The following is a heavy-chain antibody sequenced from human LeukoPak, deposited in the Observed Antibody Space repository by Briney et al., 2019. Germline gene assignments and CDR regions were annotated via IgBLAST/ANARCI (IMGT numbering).Heavy chain of an antibody. D-gene: IGHD2-15*01. V-gene: IGHV3-15*07. CDR2: IRSKAAGGTT. CDR3: AREYCSGGSCYPDY. J-gene: IGHJ4*02. CDR1: GFTFTNTW. Sequence: GGSLRLSCVASGFTFTNTWINWVRQAPGRGLEWVGRIRSKAAGGTTEYAAPVKGRFTISRDDSKNTLYLQMNSLRAEDTAVYYCAREYCSGGSCYPDYWGQGTLVTVSS.